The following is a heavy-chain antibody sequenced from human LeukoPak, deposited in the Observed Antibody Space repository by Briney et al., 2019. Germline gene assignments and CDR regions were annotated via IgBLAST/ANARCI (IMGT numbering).Heavy chain of an antibody. Sequence: SETLSLTCTVSGGSISTCYWTWIRQPPGKGLEWIGYIYYSGSTNYNPSLKSRVTISVDTSKNQFSLKLSSVTAADTAVYYCARDTSGSYPPEYFQHWGQGTLVTVSS. CDR1: GGSISTCY. J-gene: IGHJ1*01. CDR2: IYYSGST. D-gene: IGHD1-26*01. CDR3: ARDTSGSYPPEYFQH. V-gene: IGHV4-59*01.